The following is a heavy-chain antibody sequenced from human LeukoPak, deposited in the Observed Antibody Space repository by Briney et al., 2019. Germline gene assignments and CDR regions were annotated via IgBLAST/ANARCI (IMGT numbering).Heavy chain of an antibody. CDR2: ISGSGGST. V-gene: IGHV3-23*01. J-gene: IGHJ4*02. D-gene: IGHD2-2*01. CDR3: AKAVGYCSITSCYDGVY. Sequence: GGSLRLSCAASGFTFSSYAMSWVRQAPGKGLEWVSAISGSGGSTYYADSVKGRFTISRDNSKNTLYLQMNSLRAEDTAVYYYAKAVGYCSITSCYDGVYWGQGTLVTVSS. CDR1: GFTFSSYA.